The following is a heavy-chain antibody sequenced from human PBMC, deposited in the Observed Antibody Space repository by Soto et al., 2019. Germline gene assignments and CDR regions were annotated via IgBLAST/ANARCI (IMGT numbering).Heavy chain of an antibody. CDR3: EKDRVGANPEGWFDP. D-gene: IGHD1-26*01. Sequence: GGSLRLSCAASGFTFSSYAMSWVRQAPGKGLEWVSAISGSGGSTYYADSVKGRFTISRDNSKNTLYLQMNSLRAEDTAVYYCEKDRVGANPEGWFDPWGQGTRGAVSS. J-gene: IGHJ5*02. CDR2: ISGSGGST. CDR1: GFTFSSYA. V-gene: IGHV3-23*01.